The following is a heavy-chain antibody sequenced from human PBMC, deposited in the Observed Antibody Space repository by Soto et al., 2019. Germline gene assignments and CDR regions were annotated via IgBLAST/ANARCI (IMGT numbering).Heavy chain of an antibody. Sequence: GGSLRLSCGASGFTFSSYAMSWVRQAPGKAPEWVSGISANGGRTDYADSVRGRFTMSRDNSKNTVYLQMNSLRAEDTAVYYCARDSQWELLPKKYYYYYGMDVWGQGTTVTVSS. CDR1: GFTFSSYA. CDR2: ISANGGRT. D-gene: IGHD1-26*01. CDR3: ARDSQWELLPKKYYYYYGMDV. V-gene: IGHV3-23*01. J-gene: IGHJ6*02.